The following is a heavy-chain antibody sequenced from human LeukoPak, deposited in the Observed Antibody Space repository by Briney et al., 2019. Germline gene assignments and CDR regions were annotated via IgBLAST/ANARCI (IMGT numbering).Heavy chain of an antibody. J-gene: IGHJ4*02. CDR2: IYYSGST. V-gene: IGHV4-59*01. D-gene: IGHD6-13*01. Sequence: SETLSFTCTFSGGSIRGYFWTWIRPPPGKGMEWIGYIYYSGSTNYNPSLKSRVTIAVDTSKNQFSLRLSSVTAADTAVYYCAMAYSSSWYYFDYWGQGTLVTVSS. CDR3: AMAYSSSWYYFDY. CDR1: GGSIRGYF.